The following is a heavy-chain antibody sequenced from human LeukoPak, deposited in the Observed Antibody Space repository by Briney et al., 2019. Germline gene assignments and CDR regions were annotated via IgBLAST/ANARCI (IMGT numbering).Heavy chain of an antibody. J-gene: IGHJ4*02. Sequence: PGGSLRLSCAASGFTFNTYSMNWVRQAPGKGLERVSYISSSSSTIYYADSVKGRFTISRDNAKNSLYLQMSSLRAEDTAVYYCARDSSRSWSLLPDYWGQGTLVTVSS. CDR2: ISSSSSTI. CDR1: GFTFNTYS. CDR3: ARDSSRSWSLLPDY. D-gene: IGHD6-13*01. V-gene: IGHV3-48*01.